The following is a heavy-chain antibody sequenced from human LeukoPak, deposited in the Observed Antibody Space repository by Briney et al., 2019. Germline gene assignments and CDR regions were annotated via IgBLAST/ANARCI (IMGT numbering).Heavy chain of an antibody. V-gene: IGHV1-58*01. CDR3: ARVRGPWYSSGWPEATYYYYGMDV. Sequence: SVKVSCKASGFTFTSSAVQWVRQARGQRLEWIGWIVVGSSNTNYAQKFQGRVTVTRDTSTSTVYMELSSLRSEDTAAYYCARVRGPWYSSGWPEATYYYYGMDVWGQGTTVTVSS. CDR2: IVVGSSNT. D-gene: IGHD6-19*01. J-gene: IGHJ6*02. CDR1: GFTFTSSA.